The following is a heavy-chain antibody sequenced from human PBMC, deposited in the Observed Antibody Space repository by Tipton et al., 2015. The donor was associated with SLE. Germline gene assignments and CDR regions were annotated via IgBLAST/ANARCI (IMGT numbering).Heavy chain of an antibody. CDR1: GFTFSRYG. D-gene: IGHD6-13*01. Sequence: SLRLSCAASGFTFSRYGMHWVRQAPGKGLEWVAVIWYDGSNKYYADSVKGRSTISRDNSKNTLYLQMNSLRAEDTAVYYCATQLVPYDYVMDVWGQGTAVTVPS. CDR2: IWYDGSNK. J-gene: IGHJ6*02. V-gene: IGHV3-33*01. CDR3: ATQLVPYDYVMDV.